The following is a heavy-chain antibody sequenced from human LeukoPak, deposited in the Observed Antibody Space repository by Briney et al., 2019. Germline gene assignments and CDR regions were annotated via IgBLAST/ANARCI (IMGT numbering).Heavy chain of an antibody. CDR2: MYTSGST. J-gene: IGHJ4*02. CDR3: ARDDSSSWYYFDY. V-gene: IGHV4-4*07. CDR1: GGSISGYY. Sequence: PSETLSLTCTVSGGSISGYYWSWIRRPAGKGLEWIGRMYTSGSTNYNPSLKSRVTMSVDTSKNQFSLKLSSVTAADTAVYYCARDDSSSWYYFDYWGQGTLVTVSS. D-gene: IGHD6-13*01.